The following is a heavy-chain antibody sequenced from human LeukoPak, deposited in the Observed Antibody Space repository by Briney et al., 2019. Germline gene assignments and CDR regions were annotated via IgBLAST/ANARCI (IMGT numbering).Heavy chain of an antibody. V-gene: IGHV3-30*02. CDR3: AKVPARYYYDSSGYYY. CDR2: IRYDGSNK. D-gene: IGHD3-22*01. J-gene: IGHJ4*02. Sequence: GGSLRLSCAASGFTFSSYGMHWVRQAPGKGLEWVAFIRYDGSNKYYADSVKGRFTISRDNSKNTLYLQMNSLRAEDTAVYYCAKVPARYYYDSSGYYYWGQGTLVTVSS. CDR1: GFTFSSYG.